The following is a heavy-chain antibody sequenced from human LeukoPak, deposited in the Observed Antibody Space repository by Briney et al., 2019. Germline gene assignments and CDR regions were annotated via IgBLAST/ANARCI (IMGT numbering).Heavy chain of an antibody. CDR2: ISAYTGNT. V-gene: IGHV1-18*01. CDR3: TRVASTTCDCPDYFDF. Sequence: GASVKLSCKASGYTFTTFGISWVRQAPGQGLEWMGWISAYTGNTYYAPKFQGRLTITTDPSTTTGHMELTSFRSDDTAVYYCTRVASTTCDCPDYFDFWGQGTRVTVSS. J-gene: IGHJ4*02. CDR1: GYTFTTFG. D-gene: IGHD2-2*01.